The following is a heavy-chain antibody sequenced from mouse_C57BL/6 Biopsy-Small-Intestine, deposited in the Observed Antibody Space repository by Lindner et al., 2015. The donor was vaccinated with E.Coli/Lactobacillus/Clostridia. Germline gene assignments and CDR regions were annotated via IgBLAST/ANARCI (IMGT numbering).Heavy chain of an antibody. CDR2: IYPGDGDT. D-gene: IGHD3-2*02. CDR1: GNAFSSYW. CDR3: ARGGGPYSSDYPLDY. V-gene: IGHV1-80*01. J-gene: IGHJ2*01. Sequence: VQLQESGAELVKPGASVKISCKASGNAFSSYWMNWVKQRPGKGLEWIGQIYPGDGDTNYNGKFKGKATLTADKSSSTAYMQFSSLTSEDSAVYFCARGGGPYSSDYPLDYWGQGTTLTVSS.